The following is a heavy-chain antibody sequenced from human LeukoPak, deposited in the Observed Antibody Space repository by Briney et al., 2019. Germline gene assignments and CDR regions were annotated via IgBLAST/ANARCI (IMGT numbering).Heavy chain of an antibody. CDR1: GFTFSSYG. Sequence: GGSLRLSCAASGFTFSSYGMPWVRQAPGKGLERVAVITYEGSNKFYADSVKGRFSISRDNAKNTLYLQLNSLRAEETAVYYCAKDLGAYGTRGSGMDVWGQGTTVTVSS. D-gene: IGHD5-12*01. V-gene: IGHV3-30*18. CDR2: ITYEGSNK. J-gene: IGHJ6*02. CDR3: AKDLGAYGTRGSGMDV.